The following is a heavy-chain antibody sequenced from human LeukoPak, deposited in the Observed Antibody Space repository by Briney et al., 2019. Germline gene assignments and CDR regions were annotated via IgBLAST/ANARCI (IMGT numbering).Heavy chain of an antibody. CDR3: ASRGDTSGYYYFDY. V-gene: IGHV3-48*04. D-gene: IGHD3-22*01. CDR1: GFIFSNYH. Sequence: SGGSLRLSCAASGFIFSNYHMNWVRQAPGKGLEWVSYISSSGSTIYYADSVKGRFTISRDNAKNSLYLQMNSLRAEDTAVYYCASRGDTSGYYYFDYWGQGTLVTVSS. J-gene: IGHJ4*02. CDR2: ISSSGSTI.